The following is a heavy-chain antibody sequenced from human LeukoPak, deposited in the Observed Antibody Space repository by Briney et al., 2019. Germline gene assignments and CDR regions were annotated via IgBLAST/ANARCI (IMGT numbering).Heavy chain of an antibody. V-gene: IGHV4-34*01. D-gene: IGHD2-15*01. J-gene: IGHJ4*02. CDR2: INHCGST. CDR1: GGSFSGYY. Sequence: SETLSLTCAVYGGSFSGYYWSWIRQPPGKGLEWIGEINHCGSTNYNPSLKSRVTISVDTSKNQFSLKLSSVTAADTAVYYCARDCSGGSCYKGSFDYWGQGTLVTVSS. CDR3: ARDCSGGSCYKGSFDY.